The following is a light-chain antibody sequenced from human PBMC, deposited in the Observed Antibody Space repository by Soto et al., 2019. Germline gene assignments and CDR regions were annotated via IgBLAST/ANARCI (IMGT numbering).Light chain of an antibody. J-gene: IGKJ4*01. CDR3: QQYDNLPLT. V-gene: IGKV1-5*01. CDR2: AAS. CDR1: ESIDNW. Sequence: DIQVTQSPSTLSASVGDAVTITCRASESIDNWLAWYQQKPGKAPKLLIFAASTLVRGVPSKFSGRGSGTEFTLTISSLQADDIATYYCQQYDNLPLTFGGGTKVDIK.